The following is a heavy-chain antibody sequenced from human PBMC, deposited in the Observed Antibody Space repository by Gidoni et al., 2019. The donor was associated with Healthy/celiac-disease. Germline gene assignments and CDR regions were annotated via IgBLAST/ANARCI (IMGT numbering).Heavy chain of an antibody. J-gene: IGHJ6*02. D-gene: IGHD2-2*03. CDR1: TFTSYG. V-gene: IGHV1-18*01. CDR2: VRAYKCNT. CDR3: ARAEEDDLGIAVVPAAMLETNYYYYGMDV. Sequence: TFTSYGISLVRQDHEQGLEWMGWVRAYKCNTNYAQKRKVSVTMATDTSTSTAYMELRRLRSADTAGYYCARAEEDDLGIAVVPAAMLETNYYYYGMDVWGQGTTVTVSS.